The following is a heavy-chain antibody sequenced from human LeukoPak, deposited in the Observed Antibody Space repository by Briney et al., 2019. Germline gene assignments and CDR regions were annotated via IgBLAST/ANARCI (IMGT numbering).Heavy chain of an antibody. J-gene: IGHJ6*03. Sequence: PSETLSLTCIVSGVSIRSDTYYWGWIRQPPGKGLEWIGNYHNGNSYYNPSLKSRVTISEDTSGNQFSLRVTSVTAADTAVYYCARLWDSTGLYFYYSMDVWGEGTTVTVSS. V-gene: IGHV4-39*01. CDR2: YHNGNS. CDR1: GVSIRSDTYY. CDR3: ARLWDSTGLYFYYSMDV. D-gene: IGHD6-25*01.